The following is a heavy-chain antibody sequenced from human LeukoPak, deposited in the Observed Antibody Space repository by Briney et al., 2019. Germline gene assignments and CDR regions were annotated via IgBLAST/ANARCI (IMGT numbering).Heavy chain of an antibody. CDR2: IYSSGST. Sequence: SETLSLTCTVSGGSINSYYWSWIRQPAGKGLEWIGRIYSSGSTNYNPSLKSRVSMSVDTSKNQFSLKLTSVTAEDTAVYYCARDVDTAMVDYWGQGTLVTVSS. V-gene: IGHV4-4*07. CDR3: ARDVDTAMVDY. D-gene: IGHD5-18*01. J-gene: IGHJ4*02. CDR1: GGSINSYY.